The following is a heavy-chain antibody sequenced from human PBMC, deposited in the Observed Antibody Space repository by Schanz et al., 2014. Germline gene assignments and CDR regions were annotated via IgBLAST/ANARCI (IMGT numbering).Heavy chain of an antibody. V-gene: IGHV1-46*01. J-gene: IGHJ4*02. CDR1: GYTFTSYY. CDR2: INPSVGNT. CDR3: AIHYGDRTL. Sequence: QVQLVQSGAEVKKPGASVKVSCEASGYTFTSYYIHWFRQAPGQGLEWMGLINPSVGNTNYAQKFRGRVPMTRDTSLKTAYMEMTDLKFEDAGLYYCAIHYGDRTLWGQGTLIDVSS. D-gene: IGHD4-17*01.